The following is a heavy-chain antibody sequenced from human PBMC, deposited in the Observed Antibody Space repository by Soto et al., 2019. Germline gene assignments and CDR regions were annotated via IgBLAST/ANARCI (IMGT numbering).Heavy chain of an antibody. Sequence: AASVKVSCKASGGTFSSYAISWVRQAPGQGLEWMGGIIPIFGTANYAQKFQGRVTITADESTSTAYIELSSLRSEDTAVYYCARAYCSSTSCYHYGMDVWGQGTTVTVSS. CDR3: ARAYCSSTSCYHYGMDV. CDR1: GGTFSSYA. V-gene: IGHV1-69*13. J-gene: IGHJ6*02. D-gene: IGHD2-2*01. CDR2: IIPIFGTA.